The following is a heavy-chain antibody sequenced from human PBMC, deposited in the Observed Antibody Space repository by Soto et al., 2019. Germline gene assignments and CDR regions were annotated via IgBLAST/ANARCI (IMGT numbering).Heavy chain of an antibody. D-gene: IGHD6-13*01. V-gene: IGHV5-51*01. CDR3: ARTAAAGKYYYGVDV. J-gene: IGHJ6*02. CDR2: IYPGDSDT. Sequence: EVQLVQSGAEVKKPGESLKISCKGSGYSFTSYWIGWVRQMPGKGLEWMGIIYPGDSDTRYSPSFQGQVTISADKSISTAYLPWSSLKASDTAMYYGARTAAAGKYYYGVDVWGQGTTVTVSS. CDR1: GYSFTSYW.